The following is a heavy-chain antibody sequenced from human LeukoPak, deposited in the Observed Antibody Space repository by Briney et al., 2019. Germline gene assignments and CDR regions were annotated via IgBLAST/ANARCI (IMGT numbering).Heavy chain of an antibody. Sequence: PSETLSLTCTVSGGSISSSSYYWGWIRQPPGKGLEWIGSIYYSGSTYYNPSLKSRVTISVDTSKNQFSLKLSSVTAADTAVYYCAREILYDSTGYDVWGQGTLVTVSS. CDR3: AREILYDSTGYDV. D-gene: IGHD3-22*01. CDR2: IYYSGST. V-gene: IGHV4-39*07. J-gene: IGHJ4*02. CDR1: GGSISSSSYY.